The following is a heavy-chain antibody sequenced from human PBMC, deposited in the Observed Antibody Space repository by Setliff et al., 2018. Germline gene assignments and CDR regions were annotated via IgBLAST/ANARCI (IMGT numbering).Heavy chain of an antibody. J-gene: IGHJ3*01. Sequence: GGSLRLSCAASGFDFKTHWMDWARQDPGKGLEWVANIKEDGSEKYYVDSVKGRFTISRDNAKNSLDLQMDSLRGEDTAVYYCVRDRWKVVVNRGDDAFDLWGQGTMVTVSS. CDR2: IKEDGSEK. CDR3: VRDRWKVVVNRGDDAFDL. D-gene: IGHD2-15*01. CDR1: GFDFKTHW. V-gene: IGHV3-7*01.